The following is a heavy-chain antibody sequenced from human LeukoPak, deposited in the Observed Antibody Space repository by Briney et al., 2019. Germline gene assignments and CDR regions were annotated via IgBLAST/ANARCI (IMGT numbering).Heavy chain of an antibody. CDR3: AREGPGESLDY. CDR1: GFTFSNSD. Sequence: PGGSLRLSCAASGFTFSNSDMHWVRQTTGKGLEWVSGIGTGGDAYYLGSVKGRFTISRENAKNALYLQMNSLRAGDTAVYYCAREGPGESLDYWGQGTLVTVSS. CDR2: IGTGGDA. V-gene: IGHV3-13*04. D-gene: IGHD3-16*02. J-gene: IGHJ4*02.